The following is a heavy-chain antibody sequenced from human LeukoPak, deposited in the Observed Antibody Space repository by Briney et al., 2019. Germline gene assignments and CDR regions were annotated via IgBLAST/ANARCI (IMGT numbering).Heavy chain of an antibody. CDR3: ARWSSSTSKTDYYYYGMDV. J-gene: IGHJ6*02. D-gene: IGHD2-2*01. V-gene: IGHV5-51*01. CDR1: GSSFTSYW. CDR2: IYPGDSDI. Sequence: GASLKISCKGPGSSFTSYWIGWVRQMPGKGLEWMGIIYPGDSDIRYSPSFQGQVTISADKSISTAYLQWSSLKASDTTMDYCARWSSSTSKTDYYYYGMDVWGQGTTVTVAS.